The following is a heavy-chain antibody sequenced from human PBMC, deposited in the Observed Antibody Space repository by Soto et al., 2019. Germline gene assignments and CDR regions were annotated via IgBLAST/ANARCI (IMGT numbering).Heavy chain of an antibody. V-gene: IGHV1-18*01. Sequence: ASVNLSCTASGYTFTSYGISWVRQAPGQGLEWMGWISAYNGNTNYAQKLQGRVTMTTDTSTSTAYMELRSLRSDDTAVYYCASQDTAILFAPWGQGTLVTVSS. CDR3: ASQDTAILFAP. CDR2: ISAYNGNT. D-gene: IGHD5-18*01. J-gene: IGHJ5*02. CDR1: GYTFTSYG.